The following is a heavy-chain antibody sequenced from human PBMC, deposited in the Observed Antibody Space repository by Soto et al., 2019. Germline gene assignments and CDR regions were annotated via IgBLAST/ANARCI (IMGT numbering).Heavy chain of an antibody. CDR3: ARVRVRYFDWLPPDY. Sequence: QVQLVESGGGVVQPGRSLRLSCAASGFTFSSYGMHWVRQAPGKGLEWVAVIWYDGSNKYYADSVKGRFTISRDNSKNTLYLQMNSLRAEDTAVYYCARVRVRYFDWLPPDYWGQGTLVTVSS. V-gene: IGHV3-33*01. CDR2: IWYDGSNK. D-gene: IGHD3-9*01. J-gene: IGHJ4*02. CDR1: GFTFSSYG.